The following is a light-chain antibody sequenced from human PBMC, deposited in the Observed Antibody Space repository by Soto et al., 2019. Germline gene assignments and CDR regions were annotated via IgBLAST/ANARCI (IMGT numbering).Light chain of an antibody. CDR2: NAS. CDR1: QSFSSW. V-gene: IGKV1-5*03. CDR3: QQYNSYPWT. J-gene: IGKJ1*01. Sequence: DIQRTQSPSTLSASVGDRVTITCRASQSFSSWLAWYQHKPGKAPKVLIYNASRLESGVPSRFSGSGSGTEFTLTISSLQPDDFATYYSQQYNSYPWTFGQGNKVEIK.